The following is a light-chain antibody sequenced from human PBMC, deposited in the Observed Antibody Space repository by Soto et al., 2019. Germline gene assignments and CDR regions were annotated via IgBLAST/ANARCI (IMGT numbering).Light chain of an antibody. J-gene: IGKJ4*01. Sequence: DIQMTQSPSTLSASVGDRVTITCRASQSISTWLAWYQQKPGKAPKLLIYKASGLESGVPSRFSGSGSVTEITVTVTCRQREDFAAHPFYEYHCYASRTFGGGTKVDIK. V-gene: IGKV1-5*03. CDR3: YEYHCYASRT. CDR1: QSISTW. CDR2: KAS.